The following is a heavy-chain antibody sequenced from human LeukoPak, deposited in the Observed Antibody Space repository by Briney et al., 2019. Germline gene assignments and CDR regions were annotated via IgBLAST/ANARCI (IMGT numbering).Heavy chain of an antibody. CDR2: IYSGGST. D-gene: IGHD5-24*01. J-gene: IGHJ4*02. V-gene: IGHV3-66*01. CDR1: GFTVSSNY. Sequence: PGGSLRLSCAASGFTVSSNYMSWVRQAPGKGLEWVSVIYSGGSTYYADSVKGRFTISRDNSKNTLYLQMNSLRAEDTAVYYCARPTGQRWLQLPFDYWGQGTLVTVSS. CDR3: ARPTGQRWLQLPFDY.